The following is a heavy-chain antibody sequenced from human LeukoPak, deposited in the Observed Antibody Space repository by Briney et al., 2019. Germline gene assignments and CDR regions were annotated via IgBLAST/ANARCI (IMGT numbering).Heavy chain of an antibody. V-gene: IGHV3-23*01. CDR1: GFTFSSYA. CDR2: ISGSGGST. D-gene: IGHD1-26*01. CDR3: APLVIVGATATFDY. J-gene: IGHJ4*02. Sequence: PGGSLRLSCAASGFTFSSYAMSWVRQAPGKGLEWVSAISGSGGSTYYADSVKGRFTISRDNSKNTLYPQMNSLRAEDTAVYYCAPLVIVGATATFDYWGQGTLVTVSS.